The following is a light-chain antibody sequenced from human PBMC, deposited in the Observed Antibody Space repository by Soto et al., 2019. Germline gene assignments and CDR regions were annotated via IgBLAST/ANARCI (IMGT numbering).Light chain of an antibody. J-gene: IGKJ1*01. CDR2: DAS. V-gene: IGKV1-13*02. CDR1: QGIGNA. CDR3: QQYNSYSWP. Sequence: AVQVSKSLSSVSASMGARVTISCRASQGIGNALGWYQQKPGKPPKVLIYDASNLQSGVPPRFSGSGSGTEFTLTISSLQPDDFATYCCQQYNSYSWPFGQGTKVDNK.